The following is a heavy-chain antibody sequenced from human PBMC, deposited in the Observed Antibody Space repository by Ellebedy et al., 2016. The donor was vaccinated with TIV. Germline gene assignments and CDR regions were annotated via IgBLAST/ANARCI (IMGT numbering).Heavy chain of an antibody. V-gene: IGHV4-30-4*01. CDR2: IYFSGST. CDR1: GGSISSVNYY. Sequence: MPSETLSLTCTVSGGSISSVNYYWSWIRQPPGKGLEWIGYIYFSGSTYYNPSLKSRLTISLDTSKNQFSLKLNSVTAADTAVYYCAREPSVEAFDIWGQGTMVTVSS. CDR3: AREPSVEAFDI. J-gene: IGHJ3*02.